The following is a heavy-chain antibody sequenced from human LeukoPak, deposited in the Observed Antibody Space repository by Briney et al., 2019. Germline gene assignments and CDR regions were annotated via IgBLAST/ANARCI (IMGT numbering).Heavy chain of an antibody. Sequence: PGGSLRLSCAASGFTFSSYAMSWVRQAPGKGLEWVSAISGSGGSTYYADSVKGRFTISRDNSKNTLYLQMNSLRAEDTAVHYCAKLSGSYYSGPFDYWGQGTLVTVSS. V-gene: IGHV3-23*01. CDR3: AKLSGSYYSGPFDY. J-gene: IGHJ4*02. D-gene: IGHD1-26*01. CDR1: GFTFSSYA. CDR2: ISGSGGST.